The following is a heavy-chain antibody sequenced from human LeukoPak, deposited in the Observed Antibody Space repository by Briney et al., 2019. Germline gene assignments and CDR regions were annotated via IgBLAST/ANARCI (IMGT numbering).Heavy chain of an antibody. V-gene: IGHV1-18*01. Sequence: ASVKVSCKTSGYTLCNFGFNWVRQAPGQRVEWMAWISGNNDNPNYGQKFQGRFTVTTDSSTSTAYMELRNLRSDDTAVYYCARDGTSTDDYWGQGALVTVSS. J-gene: IGHJ4*02. CDR1: GYTLCNFG. D-gene: IGHD2-2*01. CDR3: ARDGTSTDDY. CDR2: ISGNNDNP.